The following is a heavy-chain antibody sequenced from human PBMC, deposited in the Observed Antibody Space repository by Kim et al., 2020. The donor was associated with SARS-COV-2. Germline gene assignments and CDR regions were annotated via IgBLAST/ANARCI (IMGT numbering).Heavy chain of an antibody. J-gene: IGHJ6*02. Sequence: ASVKVSCKASGYTFTSYGISWVRQAPGQGLEWMGWISAYNGNTNYAQKLQGRVTMTTDTSTSTAYMELRSLRSDDTAVYYCARELSSGYYYDYYNGMDVWGQGHTVPVSS. V-gene: IGHV1-18*01. D-gene: IGHD3-22*01. CDR1: GYTFTSYG. CDR3: ARELSSGYYYDYYNGMDV. CDR2: ISAYNGNT.